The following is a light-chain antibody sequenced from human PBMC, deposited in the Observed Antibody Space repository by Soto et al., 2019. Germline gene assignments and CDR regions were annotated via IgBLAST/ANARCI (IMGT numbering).Light chain of an antibody. CDR2: DAS. CDR1: QSISGR. CDR3: QQYNSYSLT. J-gene: IGKJ1*01. Sequence: DIQLTQSPSFLSASAGDRVTITCRASQSISGRLAWYQQKPGKAPKLLIYDASGLESGVPSRFSGSGSGTEFTLTISSLQPDDFATYYCQQYNSYSLTFGQGTKV. V-gene: IGKV1-5*01.